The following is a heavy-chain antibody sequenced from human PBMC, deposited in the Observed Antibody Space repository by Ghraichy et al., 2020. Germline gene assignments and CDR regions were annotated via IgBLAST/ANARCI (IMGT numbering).Heavy chain of an antibody. CDR2: ISGGGDDR. CDR3: AKLGGRDGPNPSRYSGYWYPDYYFYSMDV. V-gene: IGHV3-23*01. J-gene: IGHJ6*03. CDR1: GFIFSSNA. Sequence: GGSLRLSCVVSGFIFSSNAMSWVRQAPGKGLEWVSLISGGGDDRYYADSVKGRFTISRDNSKNTLYLQMNSLRAEDTAVYYCAKLGGRDGPNPSRYSGYWYPDYYFYSMDVWGKGTTVTVSS. D-gene: IGHD6-13*01.